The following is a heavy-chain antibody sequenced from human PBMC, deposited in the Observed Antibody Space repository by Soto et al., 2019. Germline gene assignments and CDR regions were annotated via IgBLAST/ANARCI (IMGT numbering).Heavy chain of an antibody. CDR3: ASLYYDFWSGLDY. CDR1: GGSISSSSYY. CDR2: IYYSGST. D-gene: IGHD3-3*01. J-gene: IGHJ4*02. V-gene: IGHV4-39*01. Sequence: SETLSLTCTVSGGSISSSSYYWGWIRQPPGKGLEWIGSIYYSGSTYYNPSLKSRVTISVDTSKNQFSLKLSSVTAADTAVYYCASLYYDFWSGLDYWGQGTLVTVS.